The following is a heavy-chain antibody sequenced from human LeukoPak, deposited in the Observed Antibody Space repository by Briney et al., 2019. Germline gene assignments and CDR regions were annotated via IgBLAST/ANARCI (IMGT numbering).Heavy chain of an antibody. Sequence: ASVKVSCKASGGTFSSYTISWVRQAPGQGLEWMGRIIPIFGIANYAQKFQGRVTITADKSTSTAYMELSSLRSEDTAVYYCARAPKGATINWFDPWGQGTLVTVSS. CDR3: ARAPKGATINWFDP. V-gene: IGHV1-69*02. D-gene: IGHD1-26*01. CDR2: IIPIFGIA. J-gene: IGHJ5*02. CDR1: GGTFSSYT.